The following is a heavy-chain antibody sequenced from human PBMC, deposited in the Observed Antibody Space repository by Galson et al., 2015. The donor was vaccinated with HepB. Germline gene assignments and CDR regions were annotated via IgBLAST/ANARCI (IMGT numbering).Heavy chain of an antibody. J-gene: IGHJ4*02. V-gene: IGHV3-30*18. D-gene: IGHD5-12*01. CDR1: GFIFSNYA. CDR2: ISYDGTYE. Sequence: SLRLSCAASGFIFSNYAMHWVRQAPGKGLEWVAAISYDGTYEYYADSVKGRFTISGDNSRNTLYLQMNSLRPEDTAVYYCAKDSNGYGAHSWGQGTLVTVSS. CDR3: AKDSNGYGAHS.